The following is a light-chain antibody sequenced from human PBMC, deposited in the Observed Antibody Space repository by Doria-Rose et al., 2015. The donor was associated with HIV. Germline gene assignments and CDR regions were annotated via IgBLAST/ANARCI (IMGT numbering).Light chain of an antibody. J-gene: IGLJ3*02. CDR2: NTY. Sequence: QAVVTQEPSSSVSLGGTVTLTCGLTSGPVTGAYYPSWHQQTPGQAPRTLIYNTYSLSSEVADRFSCSILGNKAALTISGAQADDESDYYCVLYTGSGIWMFGGGTKLTVL. CDR1: SGPVTGAYY. CDR3: VLYTGSGIWM. V-gene: IGLV8-61*01.